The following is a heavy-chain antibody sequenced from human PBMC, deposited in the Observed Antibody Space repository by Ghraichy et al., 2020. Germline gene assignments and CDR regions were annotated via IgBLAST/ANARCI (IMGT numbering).Heavy chain of an antibody. Sequence: LSLTCAASGFTFDDYTMHWVRQAPGKGLEWVSLISWDGGSTYYADSVKGRFTISRDNSKNSLYLQMNSLRTEDTALYYCAKSDVTFTSTTALYYYGMDVWGQGTTVTVSS. CDR1: GFTFDDYT. J-gene: IGHJ6*02. CDR3: AKSDVTFTSTTALYYYGMDV. V-gene: IGHV3-43*01. CDR2: ISWDGGST. D-gene: IGHD2-2*01.